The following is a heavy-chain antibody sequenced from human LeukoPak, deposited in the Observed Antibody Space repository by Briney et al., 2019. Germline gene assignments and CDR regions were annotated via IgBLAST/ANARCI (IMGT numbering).Heavy chain of an antibody. D-gene: IGHD2-15*01. CDR2: INPSGTST. Sequence: ASVKVSCKTSGYTFTNYYMHWVRQAPGQGREWMGIINPSGTSTTYAQKFQGRVTITTDTSTSTDFMELSSLRSEDTAVYYCARHDLGGSSPFDYWGEGTLVTVSS. CDR3: ARHDLGGSSPFDY. J-gene: IGHJ4*02. CDR1: GYTFTNYY. V-gene: IGHV1-46*01.